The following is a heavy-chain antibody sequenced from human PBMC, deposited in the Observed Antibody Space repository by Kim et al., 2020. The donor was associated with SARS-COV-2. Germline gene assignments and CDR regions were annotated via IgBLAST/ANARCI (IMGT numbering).Heavy chain of an antibody. CDR1: GFTFDDYA. D-gene: IGHD3-16*02. CDR2: ISWNSGSI. CDR3: AKDKVIFNVGGGYYYYYGMDV. J-gene: IGHJ6*02. V-gene: IGHV3-9*01. Sequence: GGSLRLSCAASGFTFDDYAMHWVRQAPGKGLEWVSGISWNSGSIGYADSVKGRFTISRDNAKNSLYLQMNSLRAEDTALYYCAKDKVIFNVGGGYYYYYGMDVWGQGTTVTVSS.